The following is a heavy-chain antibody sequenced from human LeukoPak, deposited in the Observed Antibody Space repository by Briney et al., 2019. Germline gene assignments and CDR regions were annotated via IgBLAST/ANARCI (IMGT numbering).Heavy chain of an antibody. V-gene: IGHV5-51*01. D-gene: IGHD3-22*01. CDR2: IYPGDSDT. Sequence: GESLKISCKGSGYSFTSYWIGWMRQMPGKGLEWMGIIYPGDSDTRYSPSFQGQVTISADKSISTAYLQWSSLKASDTAMYYCARLYDSSGYYYPDAFDIWGQGTMVTVSS. CDR3: ARLYDSSGYYYPDAFDI. J-gene: IGHJ3*02. CDR1: GYSFTSYW.